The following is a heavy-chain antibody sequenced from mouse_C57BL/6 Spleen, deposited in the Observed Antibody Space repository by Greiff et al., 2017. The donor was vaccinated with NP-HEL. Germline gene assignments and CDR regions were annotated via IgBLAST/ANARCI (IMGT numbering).Heavy chain of an antibody. Sequence: VQLQQSGTVLARPGASVKMSCKTSGYTFTSYWMHWVKQRPGQGLEWIGAIYPGNSDTSYNQKFKGKAKLTAVTSASTAYMELSSLTNEDSAVYYCTREGATMVTTEGLDFDYWGQGTTLTVSS. D-gene: IGHD2-2*01. CDR2: IYPGNSDT. CDR3: TREGATMVTTEGLDFDY. J-gene: IGHJ2*01. CDR1: GYTFTSYW. V-gene: IGHV1-5*01.